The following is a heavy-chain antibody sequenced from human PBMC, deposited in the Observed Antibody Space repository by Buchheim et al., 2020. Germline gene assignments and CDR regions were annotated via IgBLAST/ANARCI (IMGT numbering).Heavy chain of an antibody. V-gene: IGHV3-23*01. J-gene: IGHJ5*02. Sequence: EVQLLESGGGLVQPGGSLRLSCAASGFTFSTYAMSWVRQAPGKGLEWVSTMSATGGGTHYADSVRGRFNISRDSSKNKLYLQMSGLRAEDTAVYYCAKSVTAIYTWFDPWGRGTL. CDR3: AKSVTAIYTWFDP. CDR1: GFTFSTYA. CDR2: MSATGGGT. D-gene: IGHD2-21*02.